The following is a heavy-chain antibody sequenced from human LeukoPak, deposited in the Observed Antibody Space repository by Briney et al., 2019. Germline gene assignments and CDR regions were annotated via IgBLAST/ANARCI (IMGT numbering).Heavy chain of an antibody. CDR1: GGSISSYY. Sequence: SETLSLTCTVSGGSISSYYWSWIRQPPGKGLEWIGYIYYSGSTNFNPSLKSRVTISVDTSKNQFSLKLSSVTAADTAVYYCARGVTIFGVVSSWGQGTLVTVSS. D-gene: IGHD3-3*01. V-gene: IGHV4-59*01. J-gene: IGHJ4*02. CDR3: ARGVTIFGVVSS. CDR2: IYYSGST.